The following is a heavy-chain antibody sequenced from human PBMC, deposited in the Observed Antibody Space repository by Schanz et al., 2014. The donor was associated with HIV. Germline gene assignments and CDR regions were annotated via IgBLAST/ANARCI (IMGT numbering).Heavy chain of an antibody. Sequence: QVQLVQSGAGVKKPGASVKVSCKASGYTFTRNGINWVRQATGQGLEWMGWMNPHSGNTGYAQKFQGRVTMTRNTSISTAYMELSSLRSEDTAVYYCARARLGSSWYVTGFGSLDYWGQGTLVTVSS. D-gene: IGHD6-13*01. CDR2: MNPHSGNT. V-gene: IGHV1-8*01. CDR3: ARARLGSSWYVTGFGSLDY. CDR1: GYTFTRNG. J-gene: IGHJ4*02.